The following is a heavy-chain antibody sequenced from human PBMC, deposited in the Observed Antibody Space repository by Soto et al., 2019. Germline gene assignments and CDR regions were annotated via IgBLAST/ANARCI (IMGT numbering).Heavy chain of an antibody. D-gene: IGHD2-2*03. J-gene: IGHJ4*02. V-gene: IGHV1-18*01. CDR1: GYTFTSYG. Sequence: ASVKVSFKASGYTFTSYGISWVRQAPGQGLEWMGWISAYNGNTNYAQKLQGRVTMTTDTSTSTAYMELRSLRSDDTAVYYCARDPWIFWGDHFDYWGQGTLVTVSS. CDR2: ISAYNGNT. CDR3: ARDPWIFWGDHFDY.